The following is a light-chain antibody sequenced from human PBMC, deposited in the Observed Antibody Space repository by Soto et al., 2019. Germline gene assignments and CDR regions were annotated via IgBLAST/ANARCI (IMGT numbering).Light chain of an antibody. J-gene: IGKJ1*01. CDR3: QQYNNWPWT. V-gene: IGKV3-15*01. CDR2: GAS. Sequence: ESVLTQSPGTLSLSPGGRVTLSCRASQSISDTIAWYQQKPGQAPRLLIYGASARATGFPARFSGSGSGTDFTLTISSLQSEDFAVYYCQQYNNWPWTFGQGTKVDIK. CDR1: QSISDT.